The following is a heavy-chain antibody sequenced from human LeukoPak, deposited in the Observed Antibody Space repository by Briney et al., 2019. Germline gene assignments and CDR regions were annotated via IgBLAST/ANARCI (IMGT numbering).Heavy chain of an antibody. CDR1: GFTFGSYA. CDR2: ISGSGGVT. CDR3: AKEWDGSGTRLDWFDP. V-gene: IGHV3-23*01. Sequence: GGSLRLSCVGSGFTFGSYAMSWVRQAPGKGLEWVSLISGSGGVTYYADSVKGRFTISRDNSKNTLYLQMNGLRAEDTATYYCAKEWDGSGTRLDWFDPWGQGTLVTVSS. J-gene: IGHJ5*02. D-gene: IGHD3-10*01.